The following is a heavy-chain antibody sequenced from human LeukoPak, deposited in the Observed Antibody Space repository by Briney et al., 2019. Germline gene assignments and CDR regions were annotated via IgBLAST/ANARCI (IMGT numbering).Heavy chain of an antibody. CDR2: INHNGNT. CDR3: ARGDGITGTQGRLDY. D-gene: IGHD1-20*01. CDR1: GGSFSTFY. V-gene: IGHV4-34*01. Sequence: EPSETLSLTCGVSGGSFSTFYWNWIRQHPGKGLEWIGEINHNGNTNYNPSLKGRVTLSVDKSKNQFSLKLSSVTAADTAVYYCARGDGITGTQGRLDYWGQGTLVTVSS. J-gene: IGHJ4*02.